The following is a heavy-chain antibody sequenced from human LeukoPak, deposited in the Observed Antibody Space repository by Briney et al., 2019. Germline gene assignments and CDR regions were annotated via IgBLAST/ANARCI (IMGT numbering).Heavy chain of an antibody. D-gene: IGHD2-15*01. J-gene: IGHJ4*02. Sequence: ASVKVSCKASGYTFTSYYMHWVRQAPGQGLEWMGIINPSGGSTSYAQKFQGRVTMTRDTSTSTVYMELSSLRSEDTAVYYCAREIEYCSGGSCYGFGYWGQGTLVTVSS. CDR2: INPSGGST. CDR1: GYTFTSYY. V-gene: IGHV1-46*01. CDR3: AREIEYCSGGSCYGFGY.